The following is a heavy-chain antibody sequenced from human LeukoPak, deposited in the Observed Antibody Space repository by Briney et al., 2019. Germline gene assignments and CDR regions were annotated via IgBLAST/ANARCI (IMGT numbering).Heavy chain of an antibody. D-gene: IGHD5-24*01. CDR3: AKDNRDGYNYFDY. CDR1: GFPFSNYA. J-gene: IGHJ4*02. V-gene: IGHV3-23*01. Sequence: GGSLRLSCAASGFPFSNYAMSWVRQAPGRGLEWASGISGSGGSTYYADSVKGRFTISRDNSKNTLYLQMNSLRAEDTAVYYCAKDNRDGYNYFDYWGQGTLVTVSS. CDR2: ISGSGGST.